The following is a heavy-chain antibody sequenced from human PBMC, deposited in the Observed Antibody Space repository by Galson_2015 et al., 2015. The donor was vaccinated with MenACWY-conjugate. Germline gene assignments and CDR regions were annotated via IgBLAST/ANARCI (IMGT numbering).Heavy chain of an antibody. CDR1: GYIFTTYW. D-gene: IGHD1-26*01. Sequence: QSGAEVKKPGDSLKISCKASGYIFTTYWIAWVRQMPGKGLEWMGLISRGDSNTRYSPSFQGQVTISADKSIITAYLQWSSLKASDTAMYYCARHPPGGRGMDVWGQGTTVTVSS. CDR3: ARHPPGGRGMDV. CDR2: ISRGDSNT. J-gene: IGHJ6*02. V-gene: IGHV5-51*01.